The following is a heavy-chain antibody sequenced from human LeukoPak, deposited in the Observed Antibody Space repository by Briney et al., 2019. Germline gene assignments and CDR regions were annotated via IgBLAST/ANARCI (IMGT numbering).Heavy chain of an antibody. J-gene: IGHJ4*02. V-gene: IGHV4-59*06. D-gene: IGHD5-12*01. CDR1: GGSISSYY. CDR2: IYYSGST. Sequence: SETLSLTCTVSGGSISSYYWSWICQHPGKGLEWIGYIYYSGSTYYNPSLKSRVTISVDTSKNQFSLKLSSVTAADTAVYYCARAVVNSGYDSLYFDYWGQGTLVTVSS. CDR3: ARAVVNSGYDSLYFDY.